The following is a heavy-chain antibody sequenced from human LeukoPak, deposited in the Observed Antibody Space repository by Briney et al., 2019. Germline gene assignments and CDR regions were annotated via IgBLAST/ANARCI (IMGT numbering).Heavy chain of an antibody. CDR3: ARHRQGYYDSSGYLADY. D-gene: IGHD3-22*01. J-gene: IGHJ4*02. Sequence: GESLKISCKGSGYSLTSYWIGWVRQMPGKGLEWMGIIYPGDSDTRYSPSFQGQVTISADKSISTAYLQWSSLKASDTAMYYCARHRQGYYDSSGYLADYWGQGTLVTVSS. CDR2: IYPGDSDT. V-gene: IGHV5-51*01. CDR1: GYSLTSYW.